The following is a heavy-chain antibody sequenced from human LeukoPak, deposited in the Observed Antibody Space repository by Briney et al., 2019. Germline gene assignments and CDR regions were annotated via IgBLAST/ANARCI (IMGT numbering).Heavy chain of an antibody. D-gene: IGHD6-13*01. CDR2: INAGNGNT. CDR3: ARARPYSSSWYSWFDP. V-gene: IGHV1-3*01. CDR1: GYTFTSYA. Sequence: ASVKVSCKASGYTFTSYAMHWLRQAPGQRLEWMGWINAGNGNTKYSQKFQGRVTITRDTSASTAYMELSSLRSEDTAVYYCARARPYSSSWYSWFDPWGQGTLVTVSS. J-gene: IGHJ5*02.